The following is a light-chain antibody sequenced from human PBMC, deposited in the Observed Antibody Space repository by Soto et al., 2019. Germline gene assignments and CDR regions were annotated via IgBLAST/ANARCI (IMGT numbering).Light chain of an antibody. J-gene: IGKJ3*01. CDR2: GAS. Sequence: IQMTQSPSSLSASVGDRVTITCRASQGINHYLAWYQQIPGKVPKLLIYGASTLHLGVPSRFSGSGSGTDFTLTISSLQPEDVATYYCQQYNSGPNTFGPGIKVDIK. CDR1: QGINHY. V-gene: IGKV1-27*01. CDR3: QQYNSGPNT.